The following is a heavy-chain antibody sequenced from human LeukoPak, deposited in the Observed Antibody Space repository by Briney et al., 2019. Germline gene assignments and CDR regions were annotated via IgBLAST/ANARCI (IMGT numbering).Heavy chain of an antibody. CDR3: GGDRDSVDYGFDN. CDR1: GGSISSYY. Sequence: ASETLSLTCTVSGGSISSYYWSWIRQPPGKGLEWIGHIYYSGSTNYNPSLKSRVTISVDTSKNQFSLKLSSVTAADTAGYSCGGDRDSVDYGFDNGGQGTLVTVSS. V-gene: IGHV4-59*01. D-gene: IGHD3-3*01. CDR2: IYYSGST. J-gene: IGHJ4*02.